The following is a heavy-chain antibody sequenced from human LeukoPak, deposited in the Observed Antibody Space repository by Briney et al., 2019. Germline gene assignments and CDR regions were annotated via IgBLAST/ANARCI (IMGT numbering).Heavy chain of an antibody. CDR3: ARQRYYYYYMDV. CDR1: GGSISSYY. V-gene: IGHV4-4*09. Sequence: PSETLSLTCTVSGGSISSYYWSWIRQPPGKGLEWIGYIYTSGSTNYNPSLKSRVTISVNTSKNQFSLKLSSVTAADTAVYYCARQRYYYYYMDVWGKGTTVTVSS. J-gene: IGHJ6*03. D-gene: IGHD5-24*01. CDR2: IYTSGST.